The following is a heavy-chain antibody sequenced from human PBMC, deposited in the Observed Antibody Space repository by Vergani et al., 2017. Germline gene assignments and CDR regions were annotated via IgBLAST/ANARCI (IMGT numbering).Heavy chain of an antibody. CDR2: INNDGDT. CDR3: AVRPRVNLVGGEFVTKRTFDY. Sequence: QVQQQQWGAGVVKTSGTLSLTCSVFGESFSSFYWSWIRQPPGKGLEWIGEINNDGDTNYNPSLESRVTVSRDTAKKQFSLNLMSVTAADTAMYYCAVRPRVNLVGGEFVTKRTFDYWSQGSLVTVSS. D-gene: IGHD3-16*01. CDR1: GESFSSFY. J-gene: IGHJ4*02. V-gene: IGHV4-34*02.